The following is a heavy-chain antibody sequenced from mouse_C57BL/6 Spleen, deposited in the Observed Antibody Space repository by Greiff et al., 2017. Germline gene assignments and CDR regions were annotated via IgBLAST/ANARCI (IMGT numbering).Heavy chain of an antibody. J-gene: IGHJ2*01. D-gene: IGHD1-1*01. CDR1: GFTFSSYG. Sequence: EVQLVESGGDLVKPGGSLKLSCAASGFTFSSYGMSWVRQTPDKRLEWVATISSGGSYTYYPDSVKGRFTISRDNAKNTLYLQMSSLKSEDTAMYYCARPPGDYYGSSFFDDWGQGTTLTVSS. CDR3: ARPPGDYYGSSFFDD. V-gene: IGHV5-6*01. CDR2: ISSGGSYT.